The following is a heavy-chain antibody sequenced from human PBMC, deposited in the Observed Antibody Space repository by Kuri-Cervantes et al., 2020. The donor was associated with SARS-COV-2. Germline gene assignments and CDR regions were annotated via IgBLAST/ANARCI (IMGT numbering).Heavy chain of an antibody. D-gene: IGHD3-9*01. Sequence: SETLSLTCAVSGYSISSGYYWGWIRQPPGKGLEWIGGIYHSGSTYYNPSLKSRVTISVDTSKNQFSLKLSSVTAADTAVYYCARVDYDILTGLLSGPRWFDPWGQGTLVTVSS. CDR3: ARVDYDILTGLLSGPRWFDP. CDR1: GYSISSGYY. CDR2: IYHSGST. J-gene: IGHJ5*02. V-gene: IGHV4-38-2*01.